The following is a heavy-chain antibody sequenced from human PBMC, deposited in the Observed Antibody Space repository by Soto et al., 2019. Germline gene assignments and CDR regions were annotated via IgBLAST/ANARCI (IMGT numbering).Heavy chain of an antibody. V-gene: IGHV4-4*02. CDR2: IYHSGST. CDR3: ARSTVITFLLDY. Sequence: SETLFLTCAFSDVSIISSNRWSWVRQLRGKGLEWIGEIYHSGSTNYNPSLKSRVTISVDKSKNQFSLKLSSVTAADTAVYYCARSTVITFLLDYRGRGTLVTVSS. CDR1: DVSIISSNR. J-gene: IGHJ4*02. D-gene: IGHD3-16*01.